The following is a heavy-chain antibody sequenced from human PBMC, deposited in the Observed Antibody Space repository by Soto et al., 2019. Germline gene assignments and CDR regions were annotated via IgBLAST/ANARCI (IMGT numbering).Heavy chain of an antibody. D-gene: IGHD1-7*01. CDR1: GDSINSGGYY. Sequence: SETLSLTCAVSGDSINSGGYYWSWIRQHPVKGLEWIGHMYHSGSTSYNPSLKSRIAMSVDTSKNQFSLKLTSVTAADTAVYYCARERTGSTIHYYGMDVWGQGTTVT. CDR2: MYHSGST. CDR3: ARERTGSTIHYYGMDV. V-gene: IGHV4-31*11. J-gene: IGHJ6*02.